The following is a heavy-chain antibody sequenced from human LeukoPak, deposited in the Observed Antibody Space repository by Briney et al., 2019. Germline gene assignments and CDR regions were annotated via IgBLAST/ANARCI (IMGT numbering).Heavy chain of an antibody. CDR2: SKPDGSTT. CDR1: GFTFTTFW. V-gene: IGHV3-74*01. J-gene: IGHJ5*02. D-gene: IGHD3-16*01. CDR3: AKDLRGSPDR. Sequence: GGSLRLSCAVSGFTFTTFWSKWVRQVPGRGLVWVSLSKPDGSTTTFADSVKGRFTISRDNAKNTVYLQINSLRGEDTAVYYCAKDLRGSPDRWGQGTLVTVSS.